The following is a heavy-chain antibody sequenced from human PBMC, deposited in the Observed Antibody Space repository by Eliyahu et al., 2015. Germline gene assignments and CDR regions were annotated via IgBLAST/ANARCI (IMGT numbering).Heavy chain of an antibody. CDR2: ISSSGGAM. V-gene: IGHV3-11*01. Sequence: QVQLVESGGGLVEPGGSLRLPCAASGFXFSDHYMSWIRQAPGKGLEWVSYISSSGGAMNYADCVKGRFTISRDNAKNSLYLQMNSLRADDTAVYYCASSMDGGHVTDYWGQGTLVTVSS. J-gene: IGHJ4*02. D-gene: IGHD5-12*01. CDR3: ASSMDGGHVTDY. CDR1: GFXFSDHY.